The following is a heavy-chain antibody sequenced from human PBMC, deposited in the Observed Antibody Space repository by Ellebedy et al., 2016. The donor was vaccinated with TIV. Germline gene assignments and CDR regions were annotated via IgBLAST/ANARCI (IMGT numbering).Heavy chain of an antibody. V-gene: IGHV4-59*01. CDR3: AKENEVISTWYGKWFDP. D-gene: IGHD6-13*01. CDR1: GASTSPYY. CDR2: IYYTGST. J-gene: IGHJ5*02. Sequence: SETLSLXCTVSGASTSPYYWSWIRQPPGKGLEWIGYIYYTGSTNYNPSLKSRVTMSLDTSKNQFSLKLSSVTAADTAVYYCAKENEVISTWYGKWFDPWGQGALVTVSS.